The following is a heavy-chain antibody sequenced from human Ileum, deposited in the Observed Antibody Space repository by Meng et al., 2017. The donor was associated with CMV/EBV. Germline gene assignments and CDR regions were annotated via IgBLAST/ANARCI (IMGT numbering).Heavy chain of an antibody. D-gene: IGHD1-20*01. Sequence: GESLKISCVGSTFFITDYYMNWLRQAPGKGLEWVSFISGNDPLGDYADSVKGLFTITRDNAKNSLYLQMNSLRDEDTAVYYCARSITGTTGHFDYWGQGTLVTVSS. J-gene: IGHJ4*02. CDR1: TFFITDYY. V-gene: IGHV3-11*04. CDR2: ISGNDPL. CDR3: ARSITGTTGHFDY.